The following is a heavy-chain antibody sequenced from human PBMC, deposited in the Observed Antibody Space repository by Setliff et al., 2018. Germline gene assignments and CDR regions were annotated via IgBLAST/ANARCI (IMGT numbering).Heavy chain of an antibody. CDR1: GFTFSTYT. Sequence: TGGSLRLSCAASGFTFSTYTINWVRQAPGKGLEWVSTISSRSSHIYYADSVKGRFTISRDNAKNSLFLQMNSLTAEDTAVYYCAKTQLHLWSVEAYAFDIWGQGTMVTVSS. CDR3: AKTQLHLWSVEAYAFDI. J-gene: IGHJ3*02. V-gene: IGHV3-21*01. D-gene: IGHD5-18*01. CDR2: ISSRSSHI.